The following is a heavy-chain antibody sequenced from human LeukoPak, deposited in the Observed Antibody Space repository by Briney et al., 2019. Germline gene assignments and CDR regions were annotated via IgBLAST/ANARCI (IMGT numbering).Heavy chain of an antibody. CDR2: IFYNGNT. D-gene: IGHD3-10*01. J-gene: IGHJ4*02. CDR1: GVSISSYY. Sequence: SETLSLTCAVSGVSISSYYWSWIRQPPGKGLEWIGYIFYNGNTNYNPSLRSRVTMSLDTSKNQFSLKLTSVTAADTAVYYCARDGAYGSGSYYPFDYWGQGTLVTVSS. CDR3: ARDGAYGSGSYYPFDY. V-gene: IGHV4-59*01.